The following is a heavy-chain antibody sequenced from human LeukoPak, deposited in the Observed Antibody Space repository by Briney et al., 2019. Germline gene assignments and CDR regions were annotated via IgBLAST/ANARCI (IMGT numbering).Heavy chain of an antibody. CDR2: ISSSSSYI. Sequence: GGSLRLSCAASGFTFRNYGMHWVRLAPGRGLEWVSSISSSSSYIYYADSVKGRFTISRDNAKNSLYLQMNSLRAEDTAVYYCARDLSPLPPYYYDSSGQAGFDYWGQGTLVTVSS. V-gene: IGHV3-21*01. CDR3: ARDLSPLPPYYYDSSGQAGFDY. D-gene: IGHD3-22*01. J-gene: IGHJ4*02. CDR1: GFTFRNYG.